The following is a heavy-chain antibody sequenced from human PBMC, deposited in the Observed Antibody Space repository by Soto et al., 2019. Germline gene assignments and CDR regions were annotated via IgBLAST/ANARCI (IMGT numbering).Heavy chain of an antibody. CDR1: GGSISSGGYY. CDR3: ARESFEGSGYYPGPFDY. Sequence: SETLSLTCTVSGGSISSGGYYWSWIRQHPGKGLEWIGYIYYSGSTYYNPSLKSRVTISVDTSKNQFSLKLSSVTAADTAVYYCARESFEGSGYYPGPFDYWGQGTLVTVSS. V-gene: IGHV4-31*03. D-gene: IGHD3-22*01. CDR2: IYYSGST. J-gene: IGHJ4*02.